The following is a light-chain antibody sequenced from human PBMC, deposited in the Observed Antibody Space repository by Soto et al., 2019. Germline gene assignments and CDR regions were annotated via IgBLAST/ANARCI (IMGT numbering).Light chain of an antibody. CDR2: DAS. Sequence: EIVLTQSPGTLSLSPGERATLSCRASQSVSSNYLAWYQQKPGQAPSLLIYDASSRATGIPDRFSGSGSGTDFTLTISRLAPEDFAMYYCQQYGSSAPITFGQGTRLEI. J-gene: IGKJ5*01. CDR3: QQYGSSAPIT. CDR1: QSVSSNY. V-gene: IGKV3-20*01.